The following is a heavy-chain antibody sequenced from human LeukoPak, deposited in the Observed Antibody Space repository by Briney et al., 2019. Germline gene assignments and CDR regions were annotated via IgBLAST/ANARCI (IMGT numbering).Heavy chain of an antibody. CDR2: IYYSGST. J-gene: IGHJ5*02. D-gene: IGHD1/OR15-1a*01. CDR1: AGSISTYY. V-gene: IGHV4-59*01. CDR3: AREATTSRLNWLDP. Sequence: PSETLSLTCTVSAGSISTYYWGWIRQPPGKGLEWMGYIYYSGSTKYNPSLKSRVTISVNTTKNQFSLKLSSVTAADTAVYYFAREATTSRLNWLDPWGQGALVTVSS.